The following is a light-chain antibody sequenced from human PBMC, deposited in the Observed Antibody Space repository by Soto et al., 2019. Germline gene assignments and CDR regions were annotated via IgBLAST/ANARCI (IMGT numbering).Light chain of an antibody. CDR2: EVT. CDR3: CSYAGSGTFYV. J-gene: IGLJ1*01. Sequence: QSVLTQPASVSGSPGQSIAISCTGTSSDVGRNNHVSWYQQHPGKAPKLMIYEVTQRPSGVSDRFSGSKSGNTASLTISGLQAEDEADYYCCSYAGSGTFYVFGTGNKVTVL. CDR1: SSDVGRNNH. V-gene: IGLV2-23*02.